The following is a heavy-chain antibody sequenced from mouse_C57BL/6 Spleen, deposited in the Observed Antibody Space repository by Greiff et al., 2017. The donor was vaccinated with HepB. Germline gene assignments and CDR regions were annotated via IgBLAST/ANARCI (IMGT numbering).Heavy chain of an antibody. D-gene: IGHD4-1*02. J-gene: IGHJ2*01. CDR2: ISDGGSYT. CDR3: ARVNWDLYYFDY. CDR1: GFTFSSYA. V-gene: IGHV5-4*01. Sequence: EVHLVESGGGLVKPGGSLKLSCAASGFTFSSYAMSWVRQTPEKRLEWVATISDGGSYTYYPDNVKGRFTISRDNAKNNLYLQMSHLKSEDTAMYYCARVNWDLYYFDYWGQGTTLTVSS.